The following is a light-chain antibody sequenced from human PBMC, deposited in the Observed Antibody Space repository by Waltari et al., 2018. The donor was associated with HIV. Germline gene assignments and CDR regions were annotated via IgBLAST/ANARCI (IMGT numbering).Light chain of an antibody. CDR2: YDS. V-gene: IGLV3-21*04. Sequence: SYVLTQPPSVSVAPGKTARITCGGNNIGSKSEHWYQQKPGQAPVLVIYYDSDRPSGIPERFSGSNSGSTATLTISRVEAGDEADYCCQLWDSSSDHPVFGGGTKLTVL. CDR1: NIGSKS. J-gene: IGLJ3*02. CDR3: QLWDSSSDHPV.